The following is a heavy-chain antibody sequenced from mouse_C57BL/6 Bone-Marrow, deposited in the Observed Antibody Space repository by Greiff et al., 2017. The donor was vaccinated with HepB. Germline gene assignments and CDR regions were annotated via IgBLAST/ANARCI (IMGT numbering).Heavy chain of an antibody. CDR1: GFTFTDYY. CDR3: ARYDYGPYYFDY. V-gene: IGHV7-3*01. Sequence: EVQLVESGGGLVQPGGSLSLSCAASGFTFTDYYMSWVRQPPGKALEWLGFIRNKANGYTTEYSASVKGRFTISRDNSQSILYLQMNALRAEDSATYYCARYDYGPYYFDYWGQGTTLTVSS. J-gene: IGHJ2*01. D-gene: IGHD2-4*01. CDR2: IRNKANGYTT.